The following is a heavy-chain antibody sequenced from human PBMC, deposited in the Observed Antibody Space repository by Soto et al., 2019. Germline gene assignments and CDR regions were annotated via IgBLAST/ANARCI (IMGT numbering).Heavy chain of an antibody. CDR1: PFTFRSYS. CDR2: ISYGGSKE. Sequence: GGSLRLSCAASPFTFRSYSMHWVRQAPGKGLEWVTSISYGGSKESYADSVKGRFAVSRDNSKNTLYLQMNSLRPEDTAVYYCARYCNGGACYSASLDYWGQGTQVTAPQ. V-gene: IGHV3-30*09. J-gene: IGHJ4*02. D-gene: IGHD2-15*01. CDR3: ARYCNGGACYSASLDY.